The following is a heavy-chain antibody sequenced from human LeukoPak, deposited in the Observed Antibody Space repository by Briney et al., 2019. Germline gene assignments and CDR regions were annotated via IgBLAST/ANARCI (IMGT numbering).Heavy chain of an antibody. CDR1: GFTFSSHE. V-gene: IGHV3-48*03. Sequence: GGSLRLSCAASGFTFSSHEMNWVRQAPGKGLEWISYTGTSDSTIYYADSVKGRFTISRDNAKNSLSLQMNSLRAEDTAIYYCARGRYCSSSLCYHFNAFDMWGQGTMVTVSS. CDR2: TGTSDSTI. D-gene: IGHD2-2*01. CDR3: ARGRYCSSSLCYHFNAFDM. J-gene: IGHJ3*02.